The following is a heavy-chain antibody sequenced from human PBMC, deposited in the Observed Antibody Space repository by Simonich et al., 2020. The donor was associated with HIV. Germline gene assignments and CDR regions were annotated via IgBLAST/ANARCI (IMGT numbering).Heavy chain of an antibody. Sequence: QVQLQQWGAGLLKPSETLSLTCAVYGGSFSGYYWSWIRQPPGKGREWIGEINHSGSTDYNPSLKSRVTISVDTSKNQFSLKLSSVTAADTAVYYCARRTGYDLDYWGQGTLVTVSS. J-gene: IGHJ4*02. CDR2: INHSGST. V-gene: IGHV4-34*01. CDR3: ARRTGYDLDY. CDR1: GGSFSGYY. D-gene: IGHD5-12*01.